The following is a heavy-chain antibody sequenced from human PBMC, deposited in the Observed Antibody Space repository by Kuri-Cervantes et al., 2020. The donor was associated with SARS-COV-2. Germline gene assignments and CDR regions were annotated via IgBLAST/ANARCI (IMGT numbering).Heavy chain of an antibody. D-gene: IGHD6-13*01. J-gene: IGHJ5*02. CDR1: GGSISGGSYY. CDR2: ISYSGYT. Sequence: SETLSLTCTVSGGSISGGSYYWTWIRQPPGKGLEWIGYISYSGYTNYNPSLRSRVTMSLDTSKNQFSLKLSSVTAADTAVYYCARGGYSSSWYRNWFDPWGQGTLVTVSS. CDR3: ARGGYSSSWYRNWFDP. V-gene: IGHV4-61*01.